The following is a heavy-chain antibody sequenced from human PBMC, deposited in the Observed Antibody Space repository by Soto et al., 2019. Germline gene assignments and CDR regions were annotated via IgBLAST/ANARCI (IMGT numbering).Heavy chain of an antibody. V-gene: IGHV3-21*01. Sequence: EVQLVESGGGLVKPGGSLRLSCAASGFTFSSYSMNWVRQAPGKGLEWVSSISSSSSYIYYADSVKGRFTISRDNAKNSLYLQMNSLRAEDTAVSYCERDNRAARLRYYYYGMDVWGQGTTVTVSS. J-gene: IGHJ6*02. CDR1: GFTFSSYS. CDR2: ISSSSSYI. CDR3: ERDNRAARLRYYYYGMDV. D-gene: IGHD6-6*01.